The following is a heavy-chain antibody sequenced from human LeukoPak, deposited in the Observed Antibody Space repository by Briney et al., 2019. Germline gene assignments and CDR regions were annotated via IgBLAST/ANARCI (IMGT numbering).Heavy chain of an antibody. J-gene: IGHJ4*02. V-gene: IGHV3-30*02. D-gene: IGHD6-13*01. CDR1: GFTFSSYG. CDR2: VQYDGSDK. Sequence: GGSLRLSCGASGFTFSSYGMHWVPQAPGKGLEWVAFVQYDGSDKYYADSVKGRFTISRDNSKNMVFLQMDSLRAEDAAAYYCAKDENIRAGGGPGYWGQGTLVTVSS. CDR3: AKDENIRAGGGPGY.